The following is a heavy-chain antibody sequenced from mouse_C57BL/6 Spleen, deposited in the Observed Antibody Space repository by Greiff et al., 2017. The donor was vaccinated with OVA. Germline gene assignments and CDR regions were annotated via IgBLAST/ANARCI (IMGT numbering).Heavy chain of an antibody. CDR1: GFTFSDYG. CDR3: ARRYYGSSYGAMDY. CDR2: LSSGSSTI. Sequence: EVMLVESGGGLVKPGGSLKLSCAASGFTFSDYGMHWVRQAPEKGLEWVAYLSSGSSTIYSADTVKGRVTISRDNAKNTLFLQMTSLRSEDTAMYYCARRYYGSSYGAMDYWGQGTSVTVSS. V-gene: IGHV5-17*01. D-gene: IGHD1-1*01. J-gene: IGHJ4*01.